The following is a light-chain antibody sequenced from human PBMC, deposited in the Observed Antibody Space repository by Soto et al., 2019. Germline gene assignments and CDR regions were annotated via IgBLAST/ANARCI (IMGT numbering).Light chain of an antibody. Sequence: EIVLTQSPATLSLSPGERATLSCRASQSISNLLVWYQQKPGQAPRLLIYDTSKRATGIPARFSGSGSGTDFTLPITSLEPEDFAVYHCQQRSNWLTFGGGTKVEIK. J-gene: IGKJ4*01. CDR1: QSISNL. CDR2: DTS. CDR3: QQRSNWLT. V-gene: IGKV3-11*01.